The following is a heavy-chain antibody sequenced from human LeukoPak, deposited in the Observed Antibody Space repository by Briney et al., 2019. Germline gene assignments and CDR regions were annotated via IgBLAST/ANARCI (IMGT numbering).Heavy chain of an antibody. D-gene: IGHD6-13*01. CDR3: ARSAAPGGWFDP. CDR1: GGSISSYY. Sequence: SETLSLTCTVSGGSISSYYWSWIRQPAGKGLEWIGRIYTSGSTNYNPSLKSRVTMPVDTSKNQFSLKLSSVTAADTAVYYCARSAAPGGWFDPWGQGTLVTVSS. CDR2: IYTSGST. J-gene: IGHJ5*02. V-gene: IGHV4-4*07.